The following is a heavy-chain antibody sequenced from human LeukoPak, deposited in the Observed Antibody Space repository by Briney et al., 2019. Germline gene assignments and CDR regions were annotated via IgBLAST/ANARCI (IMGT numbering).Heavy chain of an antibody. J-gene: IGHJ4*02. CDR3: ARGNRINKALDY. V-gene: IGHV3-21*01. CDR1: GFTFSSYS. Sequence: GGSLRLSCAASGFTFSSYSMNWVRQAPGKGLEWVSSISSSSSYIHYADSVKGRFTISRDNAKNSLYLQMNSLRAEDTAVYYCARGNRINKALDYWGQGTLVTVSS. CDR2: ISSSSSYI. D-gene: IGHD1-14*01.